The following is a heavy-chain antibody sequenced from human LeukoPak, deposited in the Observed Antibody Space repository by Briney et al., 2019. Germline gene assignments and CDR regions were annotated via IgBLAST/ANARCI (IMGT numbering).Heavy chain of an antibody. CDR2: INPVSGIA. V-gene: IGHV1-46*01. CDR1: RDAFTSNH. Sequence: GASVKVSCKTSRDAFTSNHFHWVRQAPGQGLEWMGTINPVSGIATLAQHFQGSVTMSRDKSSETVFLDLTSLRPDDTAVFYCVRSVENFGATIPTSWGQGTLVTVSS. J-gene: IGHJ5*02. D-gene: IGHD5-24*01. CDR3: VRSVENFGATIPTS.